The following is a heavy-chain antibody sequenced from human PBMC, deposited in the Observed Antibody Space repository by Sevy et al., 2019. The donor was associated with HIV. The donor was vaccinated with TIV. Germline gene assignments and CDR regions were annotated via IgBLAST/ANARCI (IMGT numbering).Heavy chain of an antibody. CDR1: GFTFSKAW. J-gene: IGHJ6*02. CDR3: TTNIVGEKDYYYGMDV. CDR2: IKSETDGGTT. D-gene: IGHD2-21*01. V-gene: IGHV3-15*01. Sequence: GGSLRLSCAACGFTFSKAWMTWVRQAPGKGLEWVGRIKSETDGGTTENAAAEKGRFTISRDDSKNTLYMQMNRLKTEDTAVYYCTTNIVGEKDYYYGMDVWGQGTTVTVSS.